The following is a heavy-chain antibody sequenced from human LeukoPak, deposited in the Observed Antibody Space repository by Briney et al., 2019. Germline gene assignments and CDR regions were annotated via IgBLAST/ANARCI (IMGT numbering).Heavy chain of an antibody. V-gene: IGHV3-7*04. J-gene: IGHJ4*02. CDR2: IKQDGSEK. CDR3: ARGYDFWSGYYLY. Sequence: PGGSLRLSCAASGFTFSSYWMSWVRQAPGKGLEWVANIKQDGSEKYYVDSVNGRFTISRDNAKNSLYLQMNSLRAEDTSVYYCARGYDFWSGYYLYWGQGTLVTVSS. CDR1: GFTFSSYW. D-gene: IGHD3-3*01.